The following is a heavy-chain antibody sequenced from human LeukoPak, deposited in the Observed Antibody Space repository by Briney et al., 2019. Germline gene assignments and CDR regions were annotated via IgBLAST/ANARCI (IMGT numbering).Heavy chain of an antibody. J-gene: IGHJ6*03. CDR3: ARGIGYSSSWYGWADYYYYYYMDV. V-gene: IGHV4-39*07. CDR2: IYYSGRT. D-gene: IGHD6-13*01. CDR1: GGSISSNSYY. Sequence: YPSETLSLTCTVSGGSISSNSYYWGWIRQPPGKGLEWIGSIYYSGRTYYNPSLKSRVTMSVDTSNNQFSLKLSSVTAADTAVYYCARGIGYSSSWYGWADYYYYYYMDVWGRGTTVTVSS.